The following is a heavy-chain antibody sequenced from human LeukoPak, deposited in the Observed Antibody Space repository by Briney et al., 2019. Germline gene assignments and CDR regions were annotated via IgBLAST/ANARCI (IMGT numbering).Heavy chain of an antibody. Sequence: GGSLRLSCAASGFTFNTYGMHWVRQAPGKGLVWISALHSGGHTFYADSVRGRFTISRDISKNTLYLQMNDLGAEDTALYYCVRGLSGVSSWYFDLWGRGTLVSVS. D-gene: IGHD7-27*01. CDR1: GFTFNTYG. V-gene: IGHV3-53*01. CDR3: VRGLSGVSSWYFDL. J-gene: IGHJ2*01. CDR2: LHSGGHT.